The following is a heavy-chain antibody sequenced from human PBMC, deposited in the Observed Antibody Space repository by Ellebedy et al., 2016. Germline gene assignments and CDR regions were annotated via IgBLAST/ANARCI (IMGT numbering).Heavy chain of an antibody. Sequence: HTGGSLRLSCAASGFSFSRYWMHWVRRGPGKGLVRVSRILSDGTTGYADSVKGRFTISRDNAKNTLYLQMNSLRVEDTAVYYCARDDPSRTGGFDLWGQGTMVTVSS. V-gene: IGHV3-74*01. CDR1: GFSFSRYW. CDR2: ILSDGTT. D-gene: IGHD1-26*01. J-gene: IGHJ3*01. CDR3: ARDDPSRTGGFDL.